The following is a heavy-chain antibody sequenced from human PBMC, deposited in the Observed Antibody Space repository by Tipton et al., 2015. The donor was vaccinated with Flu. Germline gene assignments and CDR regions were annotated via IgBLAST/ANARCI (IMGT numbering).Heavy chain of an antibody. D-gene: IGHD3-22*01. Sequence: SLRLSCAASGFTVSSNYMSWVRQAPGKGLEWVSVIYSGGSTYYADSVKGRFTISRDNSTNTLYLQMNSLRAEDTAVYYCAREDLHYYDSSGETSYWGQGTLVTVSS. CDR1: GFTVSSNY. V-gene: IGHV3-53*01. J-gene: IGHJ4*02. CDR2: IYSGGST. CDR3: AREDLHYYDSSGETSY.